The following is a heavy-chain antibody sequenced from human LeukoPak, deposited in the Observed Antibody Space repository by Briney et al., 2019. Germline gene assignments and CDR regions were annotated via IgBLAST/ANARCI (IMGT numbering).Heavy chain of an antibody. CDR3: TTDHSDILTPGPVDY. CDR2: IKSKTDGGTT. J-gene: IGHJ4*02. CDR1: GFTFSNAW. Sequence: GGSLRLSCAASGFTFSNAWMSWVRQAPGKGLEWVGRIKSKTDGGTTDYAAPVKGRFTISRDDSKNTLYLQMNSLKTEDTAVYYCTTDHSDILTPGPVDYWGQGTLVTVSS. D-gene: IGHD3-9*01. V-gene: IGHV3-15*01.